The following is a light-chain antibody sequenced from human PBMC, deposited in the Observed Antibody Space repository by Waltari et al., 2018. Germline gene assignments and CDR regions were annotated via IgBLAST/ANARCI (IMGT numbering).Light chain of an antibody. CDR1: QSVLYSSNNKNY. CDR2: WAS. V-gene: IGKV4-1*01. CDR3: QQYYSTPLT. Sequence: DIVMTQSPDSLAVSLGERATNNCKSSQSVLYSSNNKNYLAWYQQKQGQPPKLLIYWASTRESGVPDRFSGSGSGTDFTLTISSLQAEDVAVYYCQQYYSTPLTFGPGTKVDIK. J-gene: IGKJ3*01.